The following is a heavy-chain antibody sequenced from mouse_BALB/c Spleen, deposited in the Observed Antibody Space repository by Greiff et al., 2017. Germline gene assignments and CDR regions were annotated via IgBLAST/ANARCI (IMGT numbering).Heavy chain of an antibody. Sequence: EVMLVESGGGLVQPGGSLRLSCATSGFTFTDYYMSWVRQPPGKALEWLGFIRNKANGYTTEYSASVKGRFTISRDNYQSILYLQMNTLRAEDSATYYCARDGYFDVWGAGTTVTVSS. V-gene: IGHV7-3*02. J-gene: IGHJ1*01. CDR3: ARDGYFDV. CDR2: IRNKANGYTT. CDR1: GFTFTDYY.